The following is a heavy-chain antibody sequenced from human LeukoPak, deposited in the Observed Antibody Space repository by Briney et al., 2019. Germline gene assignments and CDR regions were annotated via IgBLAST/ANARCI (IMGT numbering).Heavy chain of an antibody. CDR1: GFTFRSYA. Sequence: GGSLRLSCAASGFTFRSYAMSWVRQAPGKGLEWVSIISGSGTNTYYADSVKGRFTISRDNSQNTLYLQMNSLGAEDTAVYYCAKDPLPVIATSYFDSWGQGTLVTVSS. J-gene: IGHJ4*02. CDR2: ISGSGTNT. D-gene: IGHD3-10*01. V-gene: IGHV3-23*01. CDR3: AKDPLPVIATSYFDS.